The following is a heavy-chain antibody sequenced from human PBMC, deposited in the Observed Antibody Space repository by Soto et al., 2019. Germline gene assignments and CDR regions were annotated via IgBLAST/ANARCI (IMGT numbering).Heavy chain of an antibody. D-gene: IGHD3-16*02. V-gene: IGHV3-74*01. CDR1: GFTFRNYW. Sequence: EVQLVESGGGLGKPGGSLRLSCAASGFTFRNYWMYWVRQAPGKGLVWVSHINGDGSITAYADSVRGRFTISRDDAKNTLFLQMNSLRPEDTAVYYGVRGGNYVWGSYQDWGQGTLVTVSS. CDR3: VRGGNYVWGSYQD. J-gene: IGHJ4*02. CDR2: INGDGSIT.